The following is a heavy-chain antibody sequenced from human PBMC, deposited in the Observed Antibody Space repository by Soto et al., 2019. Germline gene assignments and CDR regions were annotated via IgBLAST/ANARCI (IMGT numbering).Heavy chain of an antibody. CDR1: GFTLSSYG. CDR3: ARDGGVITAYGMDV. V-gene: IGHV3-33*01. J-gene: IGHJ6*02. D-gene: IGHD3-10*01. CDR2: IWYDGSNK. Sequence: QVQLVESGGGVVQTGRSLRLSCAASGFTLSSYGMHWVRQAPGKGLEWVAVIWYDGSNKYYAESVKGRFTIYRDNSKNMLYLQLNSLRAEDTAVYYCARDGGVITAYGMDVWGQGTTVTVSS.